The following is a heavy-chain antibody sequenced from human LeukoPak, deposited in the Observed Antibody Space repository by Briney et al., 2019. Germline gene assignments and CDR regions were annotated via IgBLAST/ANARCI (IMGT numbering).Heavy chain of an antibody. D-gene: IGHD6-19*01. CDR3: AKDSGIAVAGTLRAFDI. V-gene: IGHV3-30*18. J-gene: IGHJ3*02. Sequence: PGGSLRLSCAASGFTVSNNFMSWVRQAPGKGLEWVAVISYDGSNKYFADSVKGRFTISRDNSKNTLYLQMNSLRAEDTAVYYCAKDSGIAVAGTLRAFDIWGQGTMVTVSS. CDR2: ISYDGSNK. CDR1: GFTVSNNF.